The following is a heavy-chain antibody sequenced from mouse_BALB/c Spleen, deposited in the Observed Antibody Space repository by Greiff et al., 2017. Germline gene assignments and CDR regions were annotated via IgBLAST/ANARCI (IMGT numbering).Heavy chain of an antibody. CDR2: IRLKSNNYAT. V-gene: IGHV6-6*02. CDR1: GFTFSNYW. J-gene: IGHJ2*01. Sequence: EVKLMESGGGLVQPGGSMKLSCVASGFTFSNYWMNWVRQSPEKGLEWVAEIRLKSNNYATHYAESVKGRFTISRDDSKSSVYLQMNNLRPEDTGIYFCTPRSFDYWGQGTTLTVSS. CDR3: TPRSFDY.